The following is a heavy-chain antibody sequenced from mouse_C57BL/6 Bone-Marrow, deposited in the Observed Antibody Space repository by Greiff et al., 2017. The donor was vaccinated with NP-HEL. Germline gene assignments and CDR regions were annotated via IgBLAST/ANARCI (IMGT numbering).Heavy chain of an antibody. CDR1: GYTFTSYW. Sequence: VQLQQPGAELVKPGASVKLSCKASGYTFTSYWMHWVKQRPGQGLEWIGMIHPNSGSTNYHEKFKSKATLTVDNSPSTAYMQLSSLTSEDSAVYYCARCPYYFDYWGQGTTLTVSS. CDR3: ARCPYYFDY. CDR2: IHPNSGST. J-gene: IGHJ2*01. V-gene: IGHV1-64*01.